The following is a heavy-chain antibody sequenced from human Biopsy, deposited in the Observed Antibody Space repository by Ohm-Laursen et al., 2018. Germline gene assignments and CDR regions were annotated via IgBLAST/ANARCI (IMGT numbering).Heavy chain of an antibody. V-gene: IGHV1-24*01. Sequence: VSCKVSGYTLNELSMHWVRQVPGKGLEWMGGFAPENGKTVYAQNFQARVSLTEDTSTDTAYMELRSLRSEDTAVYYCAADINVWNVNYWGQGTQVTVSS. CDR3: AADINVWNVNY. J-gene: IGHJ4*02. D-gene: IGHD1-1*01. CDR1: GYTLNELS. CDR2: FAPENGKT.